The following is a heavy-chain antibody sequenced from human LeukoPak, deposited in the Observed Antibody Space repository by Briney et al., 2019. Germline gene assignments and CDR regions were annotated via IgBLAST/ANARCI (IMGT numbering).Heavy chain of an antibody. Sequence: SETLSLTCTVSGGSISSYYWSWIRQPPGKGLEWIGYIFYSGITNYNPSLSLKSRVTISVDTSKNQFSLKLSSVTAADTAVYYCTTGSGSYYKPFDYWGQGTLVTVSS. CDR1: GGSISSYY. D-gene: IGHD3-10*01. J-gene: IGHJ4*02. CDR2: IFYSGIT. V-gene: IGHV4-59*08. CDR3: TTGSGSYYKPFDY.